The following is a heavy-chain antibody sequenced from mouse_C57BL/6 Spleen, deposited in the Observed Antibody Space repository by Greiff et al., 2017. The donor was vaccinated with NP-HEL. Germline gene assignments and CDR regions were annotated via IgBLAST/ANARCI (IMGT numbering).Heavy chain of an antibody. CDR2: IHPSDSDT. CDR3: AKYYGSRRAY. J-gene: IGHJ3*01. CDR1: GYTFTSYW. D-gene: IGHD1-1*01. V-gene: IGHV1-74*01. Sequence: QVQLQQPGAELVKPGASVKVSCKASGYTFTSYWMHWVKQRPGQGLEWLGRIHPSDSDTNYNQKFKGKATLTVDKSSSTAYMQLSSLTSDDSTVYYCAKYYGSRRAYWGQGTLVTVSA.